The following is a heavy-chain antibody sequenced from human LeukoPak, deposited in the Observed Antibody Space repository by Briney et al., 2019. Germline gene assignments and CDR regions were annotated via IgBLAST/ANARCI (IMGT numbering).Heavy chain of an antibody. V-gene: IGHV1-69*05. J-gene: IGHJ3*02. Sequence: SVKVSCKASGGTFSSYAISWVRQAPGQGLEWMGGIIPIFGTANYAQKFQGRVTITTDESTSTAYMELSSLRSEDTAVYYCARSSPVEMATLGAFDIWGQGTMVTVSS. CDR2: IIPIFGTA. D-gene: IGHD5-24*01. CDR3: ARSSPVEMATLGAFDI. CDR1: GGTFSSYA.